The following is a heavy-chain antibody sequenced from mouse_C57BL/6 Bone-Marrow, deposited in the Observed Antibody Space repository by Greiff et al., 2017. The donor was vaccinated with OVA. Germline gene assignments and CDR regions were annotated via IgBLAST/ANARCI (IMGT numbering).Heavy chain of an antibody. CDR2: IDPEDGDT. D-gene: IGHD1-1*01. CDR3: THYYGSSHDWYFDV. Sequence: EVQLQQSGAELVRPGASVKLSCTASGFNIKDYYMHWVKQRPEQGLEWIGRIDPEDGDTEYAPKFQGKATMTADTSSNTAYLQLSSLTSEDTAVYYCTHYYGSSHDWYFDVWGTGTTVTVSS. V-gene: IGHV14-1*01. J-gene: IGHJ1*03. CDR1: GFNIKDYY.